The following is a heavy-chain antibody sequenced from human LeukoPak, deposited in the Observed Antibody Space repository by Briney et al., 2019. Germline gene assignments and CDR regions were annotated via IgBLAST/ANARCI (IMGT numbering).Heavy chain of an antibody. Sequence: SSVKVSCKASGGTFSSYAISWVRQAPGQGLEWMGGIIPIFGTANYAQKFQGRVTMTTDTSTSTAYMELRSLRSDDTAVYYCARSRGVVVISIPGWFDPWGPGTLVTVSS. V-gene: IGHV1-69*05. D-gene: IGHD2-21*01. CDR1: GGTFSSYA. J-gene: IGHJ5*02. CDR3: ARSRGVVVISIPGWFDP. CDR2: IIPIFGTA.